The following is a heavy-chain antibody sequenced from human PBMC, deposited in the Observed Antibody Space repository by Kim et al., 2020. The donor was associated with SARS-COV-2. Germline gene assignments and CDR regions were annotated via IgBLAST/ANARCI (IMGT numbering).Heavy chain of an antibody. J-gene: IGHJ4*02. V-gene: IGHV4-59*08. CDR2: VYYSGDT. CDR1: GASISNNY. Sequence: SETLSLTCNVSGASISNNYWSWIRQPPGKGLEWIGYVYYSGDTNYNPSLKSRVTISVDTSKNQFSLKLSSVTAADTAVYYCARHPRGVGATYFDYWGQGT. CDR3: ARHPRGVGATYFDY. D-gene: IGHD1-26*01.